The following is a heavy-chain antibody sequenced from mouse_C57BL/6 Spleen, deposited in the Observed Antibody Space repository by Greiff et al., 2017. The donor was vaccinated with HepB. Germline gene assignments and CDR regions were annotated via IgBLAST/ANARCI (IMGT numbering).Heavy chain of an antibody. CDR3: ARDGYYHYYAMDY. CDR2: ISSGSSTI. D-gene: IGHD2-3*01. CDR1: GFTFSDYG. J-gene: IGHJ4*01. Sequence: EVQLVESGGGLVKPGGSLKLSCAASGFTFSDYGMHWVRQAPEKGLEWVAYISSGSSTIYYADTVKGRFTISRDNAKNTLFLQMTSLRSEDPAMYYCARDGYYHYYAMDYWGQRTSVTVSS. V-gene: IGHV5-17*01.